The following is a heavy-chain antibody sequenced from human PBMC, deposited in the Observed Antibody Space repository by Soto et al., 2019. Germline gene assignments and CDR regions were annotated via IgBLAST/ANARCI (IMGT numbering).Heavy chain of an antibody. CDR1: GFTFSRYD. J-gene: IGHJ5*02. Sequence: EVQVVESGGGLVQPGGSLRLSCAASGFTFSRYDMHGVRQATGRGLEWVSGIGTSGDTYYAGSVKGRFTISRENAKNSVDLQMNSLRAGDTAVYYCAIGDLGFDPWGQGTLVAVSS. CDR2: IGTSGDT. V-gene: IGHV3-13*04. CDR3: AIGDLGFDP.